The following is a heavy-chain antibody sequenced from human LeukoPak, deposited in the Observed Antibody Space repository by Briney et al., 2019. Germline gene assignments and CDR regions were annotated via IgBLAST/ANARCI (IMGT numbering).Heavy chain of an antibody. CDR3: ARAEPYYDFWSGYYSDAFDI. V-gene: IGHV4-34*01. CDR1: GGSFSGYY. Sequence: SQTLSLTCAVYGGSFSGYYWSWIRQPPGKGLEWNGEINHSGSTNYNPFLKSRITISVDTSKNQFSLKLSSVTAADTAVYYCARAEPYYDFWSGYYSDAFDIWGQGTMVTVSS. J-gene: IGHJ3*02. D-gene: IGHD3-3*01. CDR2: INHSGST.